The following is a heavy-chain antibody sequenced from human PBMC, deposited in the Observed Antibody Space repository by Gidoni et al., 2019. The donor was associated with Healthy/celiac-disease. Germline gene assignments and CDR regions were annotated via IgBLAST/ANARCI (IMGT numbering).Heavy chain of an antibody. CDR1: GFTFDDYA. D-gene: IGHD5-18*01. CDR2: ISWNSGSI. Sequence: EVQLVESGGGLVQPGRSLRLSCAASGFTFDDYAMHWVRQAPGQGLEWVSGISWNSGSIGYADSVKGRFTISRDNAKNSLYLQMNSLRAEDTALYYCAKTGYSYGLDYWGQGTLVTVSS. CDR3: AKTGYSYGLDY. J-gene: IGHJ4*02. V-gene: IGHV3-9*01.